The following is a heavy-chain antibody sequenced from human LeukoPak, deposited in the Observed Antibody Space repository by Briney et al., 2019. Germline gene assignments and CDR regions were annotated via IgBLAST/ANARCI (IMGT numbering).Heavy chain of an antibody. CDR1: GGSFSGYY. D-gene: IGHD1-26*01. CDR3: ARELRSGSYGSYYYYYMDV. V-gene: IGHV4-34*01. J-gene: IGHJ6*03. CDR2: INHSGST. Sequence: SETLSLTCAVYGGSFSGYYWSWIRQPPGKGLEWIGEINHSGSTNYNPSLKSRVTISVDTSKNQFSLKLSSVTAADTAVYYCARELRSGSYGSYYYYYMDVWGKGTTVTVSS.